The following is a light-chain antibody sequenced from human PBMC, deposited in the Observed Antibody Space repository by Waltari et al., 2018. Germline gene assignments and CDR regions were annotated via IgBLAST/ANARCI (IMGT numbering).Light chain of an antibody. Sequence: SVLYSSNNTNYLAWYQQKPGQPPKLLIYWASTRESGVPDRFSGSWSGTDFTLTISSLQAEDVAVYYCQQYYSTPRTFGQGTKLEIK. CDR3: QQYYSTPRT. J-gene: IGKJ2*01. CDR2: WAS. V-gene: IGKV4-1*01. CDR1: SVLYSSNNTNY.